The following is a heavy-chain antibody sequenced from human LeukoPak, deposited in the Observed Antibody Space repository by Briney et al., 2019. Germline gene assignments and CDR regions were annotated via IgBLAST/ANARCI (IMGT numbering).Heavy chain of an antibody. CDR3: ARGHWDFDY. J-gene: IGHJ4*02. D-gene: IGHD7-27*01. V-gene: IGHV3-23*01. CDR1: GFIFSNYA. Sequence: GGSLRLSCAASGFIFSNYAITWIRQAPGKGLEWVSEISGSGESTYYGDSVKGRFSISRDNSKNTLYLQMNSLRAGDTAIYYCARGHWDFDYWGQGTLVTVSS. CDR2: ISGSGEST.